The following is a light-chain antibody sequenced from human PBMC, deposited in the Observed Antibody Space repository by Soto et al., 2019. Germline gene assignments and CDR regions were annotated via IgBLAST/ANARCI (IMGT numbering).Light chain of an antibody. V-gene: IGLV2-14*01. CDR1: SSDVGGYNY. J-gene: IGLJ2*01. Sequence: QSALTQPASVSGSAAQSITISCTGTSSDVGGYNYVSWYQQHPGKAPKLMIYDVSNRPSGVSNRFSGSKSGNTASLTISGLQAEDEADYYSSSYTSSSTLVFGGGTKLTVL. CDR3: SSYTSSSTLV. CDR2: DVS.